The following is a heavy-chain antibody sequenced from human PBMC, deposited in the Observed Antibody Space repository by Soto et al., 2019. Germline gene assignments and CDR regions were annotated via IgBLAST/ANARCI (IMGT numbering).Heavy chain of an antibody. CDR1: GLTLSTSS. D-gene: IGHD6-13*01. CDR3: AKDSGGRDSSSWYRTYYYYYGTDV. J-gene: IGHJ6*02. Sequence: PGGSLRLSCAAFGLTLSTSSMNWVRQAPGRGLEWISYIRRHTSVTAYADSVKGRFTISRDSAKNSLYLQMDSLRAEDTAFYYCAKDSGGRDSSSWYRTYYYYYGTDVWGQGTTVTVSS. CDR2: IRRHTSVT. V-gene: IGHV3-48*04.